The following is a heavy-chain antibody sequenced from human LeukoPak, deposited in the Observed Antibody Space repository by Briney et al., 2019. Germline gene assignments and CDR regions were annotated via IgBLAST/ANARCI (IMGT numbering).Heavy chain of an antibody. CDR1: GGSISSHY. CDR2: IYFSGST. J-gene: IGHJ5*02. D-gene: IGHD3-22*01. V-gene: IGHV4-59*11. Sequence: SETLSLTCTVSGGSISSHYWSWIRQPPGKGLEWIGYIYFSGSTTYNPSLKSRVTISVDTSKNQFSLKLSSVTAADTAVYYCARSPLLYYYDSSGPYNWFDPWGQGTLVTVSS. CDR3: ARSPLLYYYDSSGPYNWFDP.